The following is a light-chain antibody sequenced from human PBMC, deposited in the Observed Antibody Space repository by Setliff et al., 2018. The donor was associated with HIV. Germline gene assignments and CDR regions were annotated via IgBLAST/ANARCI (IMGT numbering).Light chain of an antibody. CDR1: SSDVGGYNY. CDR3: TSYASSSTLYV. CDR2: EVN. Sequence: QSALTQPASVSGSPGQSITISCTGTSSDVGGYNYVSWYQRHPGKAPKLMIYEVNNRPSGVSNRFSGSKSGNTASLTISGLQAEDEADYYCTSYASSSTLYVFGTGTKGTVL. V-gene: IGLV2-14*01. J-gene: IGLJ1*01.